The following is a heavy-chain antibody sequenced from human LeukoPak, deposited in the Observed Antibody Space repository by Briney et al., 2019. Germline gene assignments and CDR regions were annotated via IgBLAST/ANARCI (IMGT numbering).Heavy chain of an antibody. V-gene: IGHV3-7*03. J-gene: IGHJ4*02. CDR1: GFTFSSYG. Sequence: GGSLRLSCAASGFTFSSYGMHWVRQAPGKGLEWVANIKEDGSEKYYVDSVKGRFTISRDNAKNSLYLQMNSLRAEDTAVYYCARDGPFGAYWGQGTLVTVSS. D-gene: IGHD2-21*01. CDR2: IKEDGSEK. CDR3: ARDGPFGAY.